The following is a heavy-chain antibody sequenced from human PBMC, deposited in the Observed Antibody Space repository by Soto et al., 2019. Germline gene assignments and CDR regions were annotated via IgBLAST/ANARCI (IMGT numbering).Heavy chain of an antibody. CDR1: GFTFITYC. CDR2: MNRDGSST. D-gene: IGHD3-3*01. Sequence: PGGSLRLSCAASGFTFITYCMHWVRQAPGKGLVWVSLMNRDGSSTCYADSVKGRFTISRDNGKNTLYLQMNSLRAEDTAVYYCARARYDFWSGYSDAFDIWGQGTMVTVSS. J-gene: IGHJ3*02. CDR3: ARARYDFWSGYSDAFDI. V-gene: IGHV3-74*01.